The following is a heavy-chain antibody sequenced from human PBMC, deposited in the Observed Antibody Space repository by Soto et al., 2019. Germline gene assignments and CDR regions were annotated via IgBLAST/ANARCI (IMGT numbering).Heavy chain of an antibody. CDR3: ARDLGEELLWFGEQGAY. V-gene: IGHV3-21*01. Sequence: ESGGGLVKPGGSLRLSCAASGFTFSSYSMNWVRQAPGKGLEWVSSISSSSSYIYYADSVKGRFTISRDNAKNSLYLQMNSLRAEDTAVYYCARDLGEELLWFGEQGAYWGQGTLVTVSS. J-gene: IGHJ4*02. CDR2: ISSSSSYI. D-gene: IGHD3-10*01. CDR1: GFTFSSYS.